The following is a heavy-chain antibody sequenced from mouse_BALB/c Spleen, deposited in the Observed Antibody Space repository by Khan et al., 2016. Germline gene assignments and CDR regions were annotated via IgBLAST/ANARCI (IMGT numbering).Heavy chain of an antibody. J-gene: IGHJ1*01. V-gene: IGHV1S136*01. CDR2: INPYNDGT. CDR3: ARHYYGNSYWYFDV. CDR1: GYTFTSYV. Sequence: VQLKQSGPELVKPGASVKMSCKASGYTFTSYVMHWVKQKPGQGLEWIGYINPYNDGTKYNEKFKGKATLTSDKSSSTAYMELSSLTSEKSAVYYCARHYYGNSYWYFDVWGAGTTVTVSS. D-gene: IGHD1-2*01.